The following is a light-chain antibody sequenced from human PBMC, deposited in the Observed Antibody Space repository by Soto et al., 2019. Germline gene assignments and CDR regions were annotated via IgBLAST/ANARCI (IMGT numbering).Light chain of an antibody. CDR3: CSFARRSTLI. Sequence: QSALTQPASVSGSPGQSITISCTGTSSDVGNYNLVSWYQQYPGKAPKLMIYEGDKRPSGVSHRFFGSKSGNTASLTISGLQAEDAADYYCCSFARRSTLIFGGGTKLTVL. CDR1: SSDVGNYNL. V-gene: IGLV2-23*01. CDR2: EGD. J-gene: IGLJ2*01.